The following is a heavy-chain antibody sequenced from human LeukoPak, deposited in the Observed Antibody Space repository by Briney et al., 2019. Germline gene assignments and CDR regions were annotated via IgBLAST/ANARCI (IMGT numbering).Heavy chain of an antibody. D-gene: IGHD3-22*01. V-gene: IGHV3-23*01. CDR2: ISGSGGST. CDR1: GFTFSSYA. CDR3: AKGAPHADSSGYYYGG. J-gene: IGHJ4*02. Sequence: PGGSLRLSCAASGFTFSSYAMSWVRQAPGKGLEWVSAISGSGGSTYYADSVKGRFTISRDNSKNTLYLQKNSLRAEDTAVYYCAKGAPHADSSGYYYGGWGQGTLVTVSS.